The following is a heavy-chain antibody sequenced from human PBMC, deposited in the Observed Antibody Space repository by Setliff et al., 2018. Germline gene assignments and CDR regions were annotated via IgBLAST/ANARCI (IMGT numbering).Heavy chain of an antibody. J-gene: IGHJ3*01. CDR1: GYTFTAYY. CDR2: IHPNTGST. D-gene: IGHD3-16*02. CDR3: AKQGYSDSLYAFDV. Sequence: AASVKVSCKTSGYTFTAYYIYWVRQAPGHGLELMGRIHPNTGSTNYLQDFQGRVTITRDTSIYTVYMELTGLTSGDTAVYYCAKQGYSDSLYAFDVWGQGTVVTVSS. V-gene: IGHV1-2*06.